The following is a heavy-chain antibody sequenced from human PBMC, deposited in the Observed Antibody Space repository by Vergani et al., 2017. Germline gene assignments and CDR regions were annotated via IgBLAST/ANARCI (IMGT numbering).Heavy chain of an antibody. Sequence: EVQLVESGGGLVQPGGSLRLSCAASGFTFSSYWMHWVRKAPGKGLVWVSRINSDGSSTSYADSVKGRFTISRDNAKNTLYLQMNSLRAEDTAVYYCARGLLQCSSTSCYYYWGQGTLVTVSS. CDR2: INSDGSST. J-gene: IGHJ4*02. CDR1: GFTFSSYW. V-gene: IGHV3-74*01. CDR3: ARGLLQCSSTSCYYY. D-gene: IGHD2-2*01.